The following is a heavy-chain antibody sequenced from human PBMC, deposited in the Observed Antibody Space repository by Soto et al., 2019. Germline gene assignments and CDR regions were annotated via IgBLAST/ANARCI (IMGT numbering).Heavy chain of an antibody. CDR3: ARGGLEPFDY. D-gene: IGHD1-1*01. CDR1: GFNLGSYW. Sequence: EVQLVESGGGLVQPGGSLRLSCAASGFNLGSYWMHWVRQAPGKGLVWVSRINDYGTTINYAESVEGRFTISRDDAKSEVYLQMNNLRAEDTAVYYCARGGLEPFDYGGQGALVTVSS. J-gene: IGHJ4*02. CDR2: INDYGTTI. V-gene: IGHV3-74*01.